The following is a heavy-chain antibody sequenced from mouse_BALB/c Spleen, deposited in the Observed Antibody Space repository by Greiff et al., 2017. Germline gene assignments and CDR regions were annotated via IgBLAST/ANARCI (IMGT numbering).Heavy chain of an antibody. CDR2: ISSGGSYT. Sequence: EVLLVESGGDLVKPGGSLKLSCAASGFTFSSYGMSWVRQTPDKKLEWVATISSGGSYTYYPDSVKGRFTISRDNAKNTLYLQMSSLKSEDTAMYYCASQKLGERYAMDYWGQGTSVTVSS. V-gene: IGHV5-6*01. D-gene: IGHD4-1*01. J-gene: IGHJ4*01. CDR1: GFTFSSYG. CDR3: ASQKLGERYAMDY.